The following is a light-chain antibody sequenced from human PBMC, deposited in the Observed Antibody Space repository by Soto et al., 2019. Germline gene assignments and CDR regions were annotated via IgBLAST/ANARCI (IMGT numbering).Light chain of an antibody. CDR1: QSISSSY. V-gene: IGKV3-20*01. Sequence: EIVLTQSPGTLSLSPGERATLSCRASQSISSSYLAWYQQKPGQAPRLLIYDASSRATGIPDRFSGSGSGTDFTLTISRLEPEDFAVYYCQQYGSSSSTFGGGTKVEIK. J-gene: IGKJ4*01. CDR2: DAS. CDR3: QQYGSSSST.